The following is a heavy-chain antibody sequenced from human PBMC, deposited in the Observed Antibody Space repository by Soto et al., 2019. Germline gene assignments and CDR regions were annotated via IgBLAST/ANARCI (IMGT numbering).Heavy chain of an antibody. V-gene: IGHV1-8*01. CDR3: ARFGGYCSSTSCYATDAFDI. CDR1: GYTFTSYD. D-gene: IGHD2-2*01. Sequence: ASVKVSCKASGYTFTSYDINWVRQATGQGLEWMGWMNPNSGNTGYAQKFQGRVTMTRNTSISTAYMELSSLRSEDTAVYYCARFGGYCSSTSCYATDAFDIWGQGTMVTVSS. CDR2: MNPNSGNT. J-gene: IGHJ3*02.